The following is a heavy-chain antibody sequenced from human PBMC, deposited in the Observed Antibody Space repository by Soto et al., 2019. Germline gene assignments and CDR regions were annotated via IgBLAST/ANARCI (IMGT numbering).Heavy chain of an antibody. Sequence: PSETLSLTCTVSGGSISSYYWSWIRQPPGKGLEWIGYIYYSGSTNYNPSLKSRVTISVDTSKNQFSLKLSSVTAADTAVYYCAREHSDSSGTYDAFDIWGQGTMVTVSS. CDR2: IYYSGST. CDR1: GGSISSYY. D-gene: IGHD3-22*01. CDR3: AREHSDSSGTYDAFDI. J-gene: IGHJ3*02. V-gene: IGHV4-59*01.